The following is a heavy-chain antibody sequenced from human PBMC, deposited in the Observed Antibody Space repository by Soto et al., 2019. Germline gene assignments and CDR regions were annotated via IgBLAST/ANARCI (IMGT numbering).Heavy chain of an antibody. V-gene: IGHV3-7*01. CDR2: IKQDGSEK. Sequence: GGSLRLSCAASGFTFSSYWMSWVRQAPGKGLEWVANIKQDGSEKYYVDSVKGRFTISRDNATNSLYLQMNSLRAEDTAVYYCARVLRDREEGSSSWYFGFRSSPNYYYYYMDVWGKGTTVTVSS. CDR1: GFTFSSYW. J-gene: IGHJ6*03. CDR3: ARVLRDREEGSSSWYFGFRSSPNYYYYYMDV. D-gene: IGHD6-13*01.